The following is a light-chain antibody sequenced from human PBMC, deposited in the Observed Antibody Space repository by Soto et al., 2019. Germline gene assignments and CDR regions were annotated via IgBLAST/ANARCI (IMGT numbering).Light chain of an antibody. CDR1: QSIDSW. J-gene: IGKJ1*01. CDR2: KAS. CDR3: QQYNSYTWT. Sequence: DIQMTQSPSTMSASVGDRVTITCRASQSIDSWLAWYQQKPGKAPKFLMYKASNLESGVPSRFSGSGSETEFTLTISSLQPDDFATYYCQQYNSYTWTFGQGTKVDIK. V-gene: IGKV1-5*03.